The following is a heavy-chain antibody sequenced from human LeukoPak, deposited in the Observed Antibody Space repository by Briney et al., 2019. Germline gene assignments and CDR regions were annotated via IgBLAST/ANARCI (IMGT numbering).Heavy chain of an antibody. CDR1: GGSLSGSY. V-gene: IGHV4-34*01. J-gene: IGHJ4*02. D-gene: IGHD3-3*01. CDR3: ARARRDSGYYKVDY. CDR2: INHSGSA. Sequence: SETLSLTCAAYGGSLSGSYWSWIRQPPGKGLEWIGEINHSGSANYNPSLKSRVTLSIDKSKNQFSLNLNSVTAADTAVYYCARARRDSGYYKVDYWGQGTLVTVSS.